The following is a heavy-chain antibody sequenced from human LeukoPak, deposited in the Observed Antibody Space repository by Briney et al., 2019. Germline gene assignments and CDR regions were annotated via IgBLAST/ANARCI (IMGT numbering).Heavy chain of an antibody. CDR1: GGSFSGYY. Sequence: SGTLSLTCAVYGGSFSGYYWSWIRQPPGKGLEWIGEINHSGSTNYNPSLKSRVTISVDTSKNRFSLNLTSVTAADTALYFCARTHFDSLGWFDPWGQGIQVIVSS. CDR3: ARTHFDSLGWFDP. CDR2: INHSGST. D-gene: IGHD3-9*01. V-gene: IGHV4-34*01. J-gene: IGHJ5*02.